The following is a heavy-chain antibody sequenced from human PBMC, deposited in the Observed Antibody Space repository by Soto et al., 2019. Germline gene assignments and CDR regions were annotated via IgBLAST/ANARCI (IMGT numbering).Heavy chain of an antibody. CDR2: ISSSSSTI. Sequence: GSLRLSCVASGFTFSSYSMNWVRQAPGKGLEWVSYISSSSSTIHYADSVKGRFTISRDNAKNTLFLQMNSLRDEDTAVYYCARDPQGPETMARGVNYYDSWAQGALVTVSS. D-gene: IGHD3-10*01. CDR3: ARDPQGPETMARGVNYYDS. CDR1: GFTFSSYS. J-gene: IGHJ4*02. V-gene: IGHV3-48*02.